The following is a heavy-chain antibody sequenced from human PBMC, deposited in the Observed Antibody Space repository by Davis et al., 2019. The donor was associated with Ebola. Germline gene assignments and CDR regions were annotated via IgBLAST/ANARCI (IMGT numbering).Heavy chain of an antibody. CDR3: ARESIVVVAATAKNYYYYGMDV. Sequence: ASVKVSCKASGYTFTGYYMHWVRQAPGQGLEWMGRINPNSGGTNYAQKFQGRVTMTRDTSISTAYMELSSLRSEDTAVYYCARESIVVVAATAKNYYYYGMDVWGKGTTVTVSS. CDR2: INPNSGGT. D-gene: IGHD2-15*01. CDR1: GYTFTGYY. V-gene: IGHV1-2*06. J-gene: IGHJ6*04.